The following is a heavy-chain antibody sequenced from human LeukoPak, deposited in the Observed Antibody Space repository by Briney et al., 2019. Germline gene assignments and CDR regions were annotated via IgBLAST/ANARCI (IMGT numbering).Heavy chain of an antibody. CDR3: AREPVRRDSY. CDR1: GFTFNTYW. J-gene: IGHJ4*02. CDR2: INPDGSQT. V-gene: IGHV3-74*01. Sequence: PGGSLRLSCAASGFTFNTYWMHWVRQAPGKGLVWVSHINPDGSQTNYADSVTGRFTISRDNAKNTLYLQMNSLRAEDTAVYYCAREPVRRDSYWGQGTLVTVSS. D-gene: IGHD2-2*01.